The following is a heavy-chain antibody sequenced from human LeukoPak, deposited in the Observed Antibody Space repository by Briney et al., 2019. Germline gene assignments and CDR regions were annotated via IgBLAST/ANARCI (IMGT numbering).Heavy chain of an antibody. D-gene: IGHD2-21*01. Sequence: GGSLRLSCTGTGFIFGDYAMTWVRQTPGTGLEWLGFIRSKPYGGTAEYAASVKGRFTISRDDSKTIAYLDMNGLKTEDTAVYHCTVQVIPSDKWFDPWGQGTPVTVSS. CDR1: GFIFGDYA. CDR3: TVQVIPSDKWFDP. CDR2: IRSKPYGGTA. J-gene: IGHJ5*02. V-gene: IGHV3-49*04.